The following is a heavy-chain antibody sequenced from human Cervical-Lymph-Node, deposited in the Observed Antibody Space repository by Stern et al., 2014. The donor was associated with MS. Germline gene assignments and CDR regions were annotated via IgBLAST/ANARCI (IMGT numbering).Heavy chain of an antibody. D-gene: IGHD5-18*01. CDR3: ARDRGYSYGFYYGMDV. V-gene: IGHV1-69*06. Sequence: VQLLESGAEVKKPGSSVKVSCKASGGTFSSYAISWVRPAPGQGLEWMGGIIPIFGTANYAQKFQGRVTITADKSTSTAYMELSSLRSEDTAVYYCARDRGYSYGFYYGMDVWGQGTTVTVSS. J-gene: IGHJ6*02. CDR2: IIPIFGTA. CDR1: GGTFSSYA.